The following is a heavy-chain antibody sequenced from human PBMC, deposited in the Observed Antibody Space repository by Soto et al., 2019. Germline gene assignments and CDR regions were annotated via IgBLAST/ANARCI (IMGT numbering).Heavy chain of an antibody. V-gene: IGHV3-74*01. CDR3: ARGWFGPDV. Sequence: EVQLVESGGGLVQPGGSLRLSCAASEFTFSGSSVHCVRQAPGKGLVWVSGIDKVGTDSTYADSVKGRFTSSRDNAKNTVYLQLNSLRVEDTSVYYCARGWFGPDVWGKGTTVTVSS. CDR1: EFTFSGSS. D-gene: IGHD3-10*01. J-gene: IGHJ6*03. CDR2: IDKVGTDS.